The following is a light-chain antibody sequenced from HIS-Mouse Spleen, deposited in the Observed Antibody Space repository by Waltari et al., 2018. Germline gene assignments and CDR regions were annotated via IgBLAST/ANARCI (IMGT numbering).Light chain of an antibody. Sequence: SYELTQPPSVSVSPGQTARITCHGDALPQNYAYWYQQKSGPAPVLVIYEYSKRPSVFPERSSGSSSGTMATLTISGAQVEDEADYYCYSTDSSGNHRVFGGGTKLTVL. CDR1: ALPQNY. CDR2: EYS. V-gene: IGLV3-10*01. CDR3: YSTDSSGNHRV. J-gene: IGLJ2*01.